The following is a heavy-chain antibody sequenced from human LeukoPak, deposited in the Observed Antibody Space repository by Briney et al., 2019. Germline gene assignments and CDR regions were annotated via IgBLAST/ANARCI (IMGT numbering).Heavy chain of an antibody. Sequence: GGSLRLSCAASGFSFSTYAMNWIRQAPGKGLEWVSTVSAGGDRSYYADPVKGRFTIFRDNSRNTVWLQMNSLRAEDTAMYYCSKDYGAITSQYWGQGILVTVSS. CDR3: SKDYGAITSQY. CDR1: GFSFSTYA. D-gene: IGHD1-14*01. J-gene: IGHJ4*02. CDR2: VSAGGDRS. V-gene: IGHV3-23*01.